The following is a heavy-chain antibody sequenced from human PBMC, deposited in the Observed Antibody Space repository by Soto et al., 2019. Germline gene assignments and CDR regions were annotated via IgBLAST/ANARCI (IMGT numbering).Heavy chain of an antibody. Sequence: GEALKISCKGSGYIFTTYWINWVRQMPGKGLEWMGRIDPSDSNTNYRPSFQGHVTISADKSISTAYLQWNSLKASDTAMYYCALSLRISTRHGPWGQGTLVTVSS. D-gene: IGHD6-6*01. CDR2: IDPSDSNT. CDR1: GYIFTTYW. CDR3: ALSLRISTRHGP. V-gene: IGHV5-10-1*01. J-gene: IGHJ5*02.